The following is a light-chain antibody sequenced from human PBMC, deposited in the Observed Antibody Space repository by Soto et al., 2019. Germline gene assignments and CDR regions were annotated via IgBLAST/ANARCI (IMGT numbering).Light chain of an antibody. V-gene: IGLV3-10*01. J-gene: IGLJ2*01. CDR1: ALPKKN. CDR2: GDN. CDR3: YSTDSSNSRGV. Sequence: SSELTQPPSVSVSPGQTARITCSGAALPKKNAYWYQQRSGQAPVLVIYGDNKRPSGIPERFSVSSSGTVATLTISGAQVEDEADYFCYSTDSSNSRGVFGGGTKLTVL.